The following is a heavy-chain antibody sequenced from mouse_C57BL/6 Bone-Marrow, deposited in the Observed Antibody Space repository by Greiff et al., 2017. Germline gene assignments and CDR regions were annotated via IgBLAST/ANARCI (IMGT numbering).Heavy chain of an antibody. J-gene: IGHJ2*01. D-gene: IGHD1-1*01. Sequence: QVHVKQSGAELVKPGASVKLSCKASGYTFTSYWMHWVKQRPGRGLEWIGRIDPNSGGTKYNEKFKSKATLTVDKPSSTAYMQLSSLTSEDSAVYYCARGDGSSLVDFDYWGQGTTLTVSS. CDR3: ARGDGSSLVDFDY. CDR2: IDPNSGGT. CDR1: GYTFTSYW. V-gene: IGHV1-72*01.